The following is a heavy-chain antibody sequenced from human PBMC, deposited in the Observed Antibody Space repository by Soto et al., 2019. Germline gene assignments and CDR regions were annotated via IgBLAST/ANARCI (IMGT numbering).Heavy chain of an antibody. Sequence: EVQLLESGGDLVQPGGSLRLSCAASGFTFSTFVMNWVRQAPGEGLEWLSAISTSGDRTYYADSVKGRFTISRDNSKNPLYLQMNSRGGEDTAIYYWAKNITSGGGGPNWFDPWGQGTLVTVSS. J-gene: IGHJ5*02. V-gene: IGHV3-23*01. CDR1: GFTFSTFV. D-gene: IGHD3-10*01. CDR2: ISTSGDRT. CDR3: AKNITSGGGGPNWFDP.